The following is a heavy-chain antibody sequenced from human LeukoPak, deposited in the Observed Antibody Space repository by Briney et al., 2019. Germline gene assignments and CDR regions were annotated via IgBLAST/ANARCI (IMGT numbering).Heavy chain of an antibody. CDR2: IYSGGST. Sequence: GGSLRLSCAASGFTLSSYAMSWVRQAPGKGLEWVSVIYSGGSTYYADSVKGRFTISRHNSKNTLYLQMNSLRAEDTAVYYCASSRTGGYYFDYWGQGTLVTVSS. J-gene: IGHJ4*02. D-gene: IGHD1-14*01. V-gene: IGHV3-53*04. CDR1: GFTLSSYA. CDR3: ASSRTGGYYFDY.